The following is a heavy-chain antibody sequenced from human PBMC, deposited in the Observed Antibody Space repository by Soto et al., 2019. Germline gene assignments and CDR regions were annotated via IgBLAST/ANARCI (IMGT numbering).Heavy chain of an antibody. V-gene: IGHV3-33*01. Sequence: QVQLVESGGGVVQPGRSLRLSCAASGFTFSSYGMHWVRQAPGKGLEWVAVIWYDGSNKYYADSVKGRFTISRDNSKNTLYRQMNCLRAEDTAVYYCARDALGCSSTSCYLHYYYYMDVWGKATTVTVSS. CDR3: ARDALGCSSTSCYLHYYYYMDV. CDR1: GFTFSSYG. J-gene: IGHJ6*03. D-gene: IGHD2-2*01. CDR2: IWYDGSNK.